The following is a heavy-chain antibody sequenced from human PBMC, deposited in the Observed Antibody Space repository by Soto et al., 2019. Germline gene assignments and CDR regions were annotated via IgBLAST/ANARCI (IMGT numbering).Heavy chain of an antibody. V-gene: IGHV3-53*01. D-gene: IGHD3-16*01. CDR3: ATRPLLRGAP. Sequence: EVQLVESGGGLIQPGGSLRLSCEASGFTFSSNDINWVRQAPGKGLEWVSLIWTSGSTAYADSVKGRFTISRDNSKSALYLHMSSLRAEDTAVYYCATRPLLRGAPWGQGTMVTVSS. CDR2: IWTSGST. CDR1: GFTFSSND. J-gene: IGHJ3*01.